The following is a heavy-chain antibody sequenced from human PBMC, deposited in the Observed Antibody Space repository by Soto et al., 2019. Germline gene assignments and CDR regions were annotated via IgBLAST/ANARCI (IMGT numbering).Heavy chain of an antibody. CDR2: ITSSGDDT. CDR3: ARETEPSFEWLLPLYNGMDV. D-gene: IGHD3-3*02. J-gene: IGHJ6*02. V-gene: IGHV3-21*01. Sequence: EVQLVESGGGLVKPGGSLRLSCAASGFTFRNYNMNWVRQAPGKGLEWVSSITSSGDDTYYADSVKGRFTISRDNAQNSVYLQMNSLRADDTAVYYCARETEPSFEWLLPLYNGMDVWGQGTTVTVSS. CDR1: GFTFRNYN.